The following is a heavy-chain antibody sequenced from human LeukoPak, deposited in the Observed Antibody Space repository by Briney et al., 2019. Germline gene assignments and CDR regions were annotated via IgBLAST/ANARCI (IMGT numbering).Heavy chain of an antibody. Sequence: SVKVSCKASGGTFSSYAISWVRQAPGQGLEWMGGIIPIFGTANSAQKFQGRVTITADESTSTAYMELSRLRSDDTAVYYCARVKEASSTSFNFDYWGQGTLGTVSS. CDR3: ARVKEASSTSFNFDY. CDR2: IIPIFGTA. D-gene: IGHD2-2*01. V-gene: IGHV1-69*13. J-gene: IGHJ4*01. CDR1: GGTFSSYA.